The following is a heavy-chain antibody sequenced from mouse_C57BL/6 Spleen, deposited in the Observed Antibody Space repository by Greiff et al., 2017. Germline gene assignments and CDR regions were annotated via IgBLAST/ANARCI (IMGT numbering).Heavy chain of an antibody. CDR1: GYTFTSYW. Sequence: QVQLQQPGTELVKPGASVKLSCKASGYTFTSYWMPWVKQRPGQGLEWIGEIDPSDSYTNYNQKFKGKATLTVDTSSSTAYMQLSSLTSEDSAVXYCARRSPDCGYGDWYFDVGGTGTTVTVSS. CDR3: ARRSPDCGYGDWYFDV. J-gene: IGHJ1*03. D-gene: IGHD2-2*01. CDR2: IDPSDSYT. V-gene: IGHV1-69*02.